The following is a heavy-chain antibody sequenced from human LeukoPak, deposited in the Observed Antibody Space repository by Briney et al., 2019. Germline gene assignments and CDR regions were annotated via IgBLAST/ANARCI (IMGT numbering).Heavy chain of an antibody. Sequence: GASVKVSCKASGYTFSSNDINWVRQATGQGLEWMGWISPNSANTGYAQKFQGRLTITRNTSISTAYMELSSLRSEDTAVYYCARDHGRASRVFDYWGQGTLVTVSS. V-gene: IGHV1-8*03. CDR2: ISPNSANT. D-gene: IGHD1-1*01. CDR1: GYTFSSND. J-gene: IGHJ4*02. CDR3: ARDHGRASRVFDY.